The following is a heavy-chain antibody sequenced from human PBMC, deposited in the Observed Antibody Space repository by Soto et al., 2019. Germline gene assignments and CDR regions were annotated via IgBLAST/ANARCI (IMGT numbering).Heavy chain of an antibody. CDR2: IYYSGST. J-gene: IGHJ4*02. V-gene: IGHV4-30-4*01. CDR1: GGSISSGDYY. Sequence: QVQLQESGPGLVKPSQTLSLTCTVSGGSISSGDYYWSWIRQPPGKGLEWIGYIYYSGSTYYNPSLKSRVTISVDTSKNQFSLKLSSVTAADTAVYYCARDTTRTYNDYVWGSFSSRWGQGTLVTVSS. CDR3: ARDTTRTYNDYVWGSFSSR. D-gene: IGHD3-16*01.